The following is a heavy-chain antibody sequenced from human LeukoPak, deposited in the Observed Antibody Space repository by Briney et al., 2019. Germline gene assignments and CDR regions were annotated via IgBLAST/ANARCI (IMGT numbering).Heavy chain of an antibody. J-gene: IGHJ5*02. D-gene: IGHD4-17*01. Sequence: GGSLRLSCAASGFTFSSYAMCWVRQAPGKGLEWVSAISGSGGSTYYADSVKGWFTISRDNSKNTLYLQMNSLRAEDTAVYYCARGKGNYGALFDPWGQGTLVTVSS. CDR1: GFTFSSYA. V-gene: IGHV3-23*01. CDR2: ISGSGGST. CDR3: ARGKGNYGALFDP.